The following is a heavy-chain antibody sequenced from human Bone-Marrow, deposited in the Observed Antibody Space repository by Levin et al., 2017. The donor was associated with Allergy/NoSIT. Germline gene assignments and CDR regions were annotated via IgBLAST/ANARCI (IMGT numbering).Heavy chain of an antibody. V-gene: IGHV1-2*06. Sequence: GESLKISCQASGYSFTNYYIHWLRQAPGQGLEWVGRLKPDTGETIYAQKFQGRVTLTRDTTINTAYLELTSLTSNDTAVYYCSSVMAAETERDYWGQGTLVTVSS. CDR1: GYSFTNYY. CDR3: SSVMAAETERDY. J-gene: IGHJ4*02. D-gene: IGHD5-24*01. CDR2: LKPDTGET.